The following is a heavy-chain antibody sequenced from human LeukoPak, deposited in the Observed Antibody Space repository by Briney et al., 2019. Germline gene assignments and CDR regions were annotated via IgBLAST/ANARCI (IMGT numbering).Heavy chain of an antibody. CDR2: ISSSSYI. D-gene: IGHD5-12*01. J-gene: IGHJ4*02. Sequence: GGSLRLSCAASGFTFSSYSMNWVRQAPGKGLEWVSSISSSSYIYYADSVKGRFTTSRDNAKNSLYLQMNSLRAEDTALYYCAINGGGDSGYGNFDYWGQGTLVTVSS. V-gene: IGHV3-21*04. CDR1: GFTFSSYS. CDR3: AINGGGDSGYGNFDY.